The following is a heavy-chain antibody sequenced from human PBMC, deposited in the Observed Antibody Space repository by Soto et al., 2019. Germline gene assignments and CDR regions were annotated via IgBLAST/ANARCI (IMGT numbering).Heavy chain of an antibody. CDR1: GFTFSSYA. Sequence: PGGSLRLSCAASGFTFSSYAMSWVRQAPGKGLEWVSAISGSGGSTYYADSVKGRFTISRDNSKNTLYLQMNSLRTEDTAVYYCAKVEYSSSGPFDYWGQGTLVTVSS. J-gene: IGHJ4*02. CDR3: AKVEYSSSGPFDY. V-gene: IGHV3-23*01. D-gene: IGHD6-6*01. CDR2: ISGSGGST.